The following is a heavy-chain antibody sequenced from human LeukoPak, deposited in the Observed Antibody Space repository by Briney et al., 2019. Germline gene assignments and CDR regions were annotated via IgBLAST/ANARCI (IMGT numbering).Heavy chain of an antibody. D-gene: IGHD3-9*01. CDR3: ARGGDILTGYYRKPHEYYYYYYGMDV. V-gene: IGHV4-59*01. J-gene: IGHJ6*02. CDR1: GGSISCYY. CDR2: IYYSGST. Sequence: SETLSLTCTVSGGSISCYYWSWIRQPPGKGLEWIGYIYYSGSTNYNPSLKSRVTISVDTSKNQFSLKLSSVTAADTAVYYCARGGDILTGYYRKPHEYYYYYYGMDVWGQGTTVTVSS.